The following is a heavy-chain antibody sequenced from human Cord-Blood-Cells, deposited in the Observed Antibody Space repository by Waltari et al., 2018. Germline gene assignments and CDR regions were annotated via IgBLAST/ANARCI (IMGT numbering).Heavy chain of an antibody. CDR3: ARGLGFLEWLYYYYYMDV. CDR2: INHSGST. CDR1: GGSFSVYS. J-gene: IGHJ6*03. D-gene: IGHD3-3*01. V-gene: IGHV4-34*01. Sequence: QVQLQQWGAGLLKPSETLPLTCAVYGGSFSVYSWSWTRQPPGKGLEWIGEINHSGSTNYNPSLKRRVTISVDTSKNQFSLKLSSVTAADTAVYYCARGLGFLEWLYYYYYMDVWGKGTTVTVSS.